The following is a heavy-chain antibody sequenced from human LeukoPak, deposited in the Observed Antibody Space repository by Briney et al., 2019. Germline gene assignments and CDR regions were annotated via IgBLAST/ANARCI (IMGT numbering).Heavy chain of an antibody. J-gene: IGHJ4*02. CDR2: ISSGGTDE. Sequence: GGSLRLSCAASGFTFSTYAMHWVRQAPGKGLEWVSLISSGGTDEYYADSVKGRFTISRDNSKNTLYLQLNSLRVEDTAVYYCARDSTYYYDSGSSGPHYFDNWGQGTLVTVSS. CDR1: GFTFSTYA. V-gene: IGHV3-30*01. CDR3: ARDSTYYYDSGSSGPHYFDN. D-gene: IGHD3-10*01.